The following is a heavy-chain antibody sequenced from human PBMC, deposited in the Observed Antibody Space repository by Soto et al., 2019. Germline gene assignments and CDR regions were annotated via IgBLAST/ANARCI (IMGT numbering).Heavy chain of an antibody. V-gene: IGHV1-18*01. Sequence: QVHLVQSGAEVKKPGASVKVSCKGSGYAFTTYGITWVRQAPGQGLEWMGWISAHNGNTNYAQKLQCRVTVTRDTSTSTAYMELRGLRSADTAVYSWARGGDGDYWGQGALVTVSS. J-gene: IGHJ4*02. D-gene: IGHD3-16*01. CDR2: ISAHNGNT. CDR3: ARGGDGDY. CDR1: GYAFTTYG.